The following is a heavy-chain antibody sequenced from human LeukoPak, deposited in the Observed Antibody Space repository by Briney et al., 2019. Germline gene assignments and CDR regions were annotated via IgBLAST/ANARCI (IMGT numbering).Heavy chain of an antibody. V-gene: IGHV1-18*01. CDR1: GYTFTSYG. CDR2: ISAYNGNT. D-gene: IGHD3-22*01. Sequence: ASVKVSCKASGYTFTSYGISWVRQAPGQGLEWMGWISAYNGNTNYAQKLQGRVTMTTDTSTSTAYMELRSLRSDDTAVYYCARAPYYYDSSGYYYLYYWGQGTPVTVSS. J-gene: IGHJ4*01. CDR3: ARAPYYYDSSGYYYLYY.